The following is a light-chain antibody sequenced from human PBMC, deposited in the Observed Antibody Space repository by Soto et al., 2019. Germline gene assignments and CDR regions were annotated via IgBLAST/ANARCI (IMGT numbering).Light chain of an antibody. V-gene: IGKV1D-8*03. CDR2: AAS. CDR3: QQYDNLLTWT. J-gene: IGKJ1*01. Sequence: VIWMTQSPSLLSASTGDRVTISCRMSQGISSYLNWYQQKPGKAPKLLIYAASNLERGVPSRFSGSGSGTDFTFTISSLQPEDIASYYCQQYDNLLTWTFGQGTKV. CDR1: QGISSY.